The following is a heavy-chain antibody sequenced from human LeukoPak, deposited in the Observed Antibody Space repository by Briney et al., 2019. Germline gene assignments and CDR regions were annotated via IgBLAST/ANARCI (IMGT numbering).Heavy chain of an antibody. J-gene: IGHJ4*02. CDR1: GGSISSGGYS. CDR3: ARESWGDYYDSSGFDY. CDR2: IYHSGST. Sequence: SETLSLTCAVSGGSISSGGYSWSWIRQPPGQGLEWIGYIYHSGSTYYTPSLKSRVTISVDKSKNQFSLKLSSVTAADTAVYYCARESWGDYYDSSGFDYWGQGTLVTVS. D-gene: IGHD3-22*01. V-gene: IGHV4-30-2*01.